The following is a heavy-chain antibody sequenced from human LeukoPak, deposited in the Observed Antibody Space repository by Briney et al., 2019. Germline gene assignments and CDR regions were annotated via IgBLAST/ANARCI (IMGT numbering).Heavy chain of an antibody. Sequence: ASVKVSCKASGYTFTAYYLHWVRHAPGQGLEWVGWINPNSRGTNYAQKFRGRVTMTRDTSISTAYMELSRLRSNDTAVYYCASRGAHFDYWGQGTLVTVSS. J-gene: IGHJ4*02. CDR3: ASRGAHFDY. CDR1: GYTFTAYY. D-gene: IGHD3-16*01. V-gene: IGHV1-2*02. CDR2: INPNSRGT.